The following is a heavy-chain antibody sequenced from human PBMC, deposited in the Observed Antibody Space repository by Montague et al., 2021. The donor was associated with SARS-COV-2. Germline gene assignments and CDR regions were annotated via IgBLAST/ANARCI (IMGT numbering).Heavy chain of an antibody. D-gene: IGHD3-22*01. Sequence: SETLSLTCTVSGGSISSGGYYWSWIRQHPGKGLEWIGYIYYSGSTNYNPSLKSRVTISVDTSKNQFSLKLSSVTAADTAVYYCARGIPRPMRWLLVVDDAFDIWGQGTMVTVSS. J-gene: IGHJ3*02. CDR2: IYYSGST. CDR1: GGSISSGGYY. V-gene: IGHV4-61*08. CDR3: ARGIPRPMRWLLVVDDAFDI.